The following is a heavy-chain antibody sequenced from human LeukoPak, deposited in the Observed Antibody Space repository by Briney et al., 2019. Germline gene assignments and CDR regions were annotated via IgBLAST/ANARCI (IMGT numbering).Heavy chain of an antibody. CDR1: GFTFDDYA. CDR3: AKESTFGNYFDY. CDR2: ISWNSGSI. J-gene: IGHJ4*02. Sequence: GRSLRLSCAASGFTFDDYAMHWVRQAPGEGLEWVSGISWNSGSIGYADSVKGRFTISRDNAKNSLYLQMNSLRAEDTALYYCAKESTFGNYFDYWGQGTLVTVSS. V-gene: IGHV3-9*01. D-gene: IGHD2/OR15-2a*01.